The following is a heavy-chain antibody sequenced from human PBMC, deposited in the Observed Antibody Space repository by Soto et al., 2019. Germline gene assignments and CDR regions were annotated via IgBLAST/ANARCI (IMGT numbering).Heavy chain of an antibody. J-gene: IGHJ4*01. Sequence: ASVKVSCKTSGYTFSAYYMHWVRQAPGQGLEWMGGINPKGGGTLYAQKFQGRVTMTRDTSISTAYMELSRLRSDDTAGYYCARGGTFAYDTSGYYVYWG. V-gene: IGHV1-2*02. CDR1: GYTFSAYY. D-gene: IGHD3-22*01. CDR3: ARGGTFAYDTSGYYVY. CDR2: INPKGGGT.